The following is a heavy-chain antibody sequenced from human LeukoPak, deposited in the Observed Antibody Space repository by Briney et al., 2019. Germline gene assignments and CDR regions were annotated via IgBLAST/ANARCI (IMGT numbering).Heavy chain of an antibody. CDR2: ISSSSSYI. CDR1: GFTFSSYS. CDR3: ARYCSSTSCYFFDY. V-gene: IGHV3-21*01. J-gene: IGHJ4*02. D-gene: IGHD2-2*01. Sequence: GGSLRLSCAASGFTFSSYSMNWVRQAPGKGLEWVSSISSSSSYIYYADSVKGRFTISRDNSKNTLYLQMNSLRAEDTAVYYCARYCSSTSCYFFDYWGQGTLVTVSS.